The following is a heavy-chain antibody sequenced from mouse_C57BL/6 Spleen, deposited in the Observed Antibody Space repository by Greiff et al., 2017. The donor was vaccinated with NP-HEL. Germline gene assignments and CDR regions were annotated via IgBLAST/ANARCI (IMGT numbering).Heavy chain of an antibody. J-gene: IGHJ3*01. D-gene: IGHD1-1*02. Sequence: QVQLQQPGAELVKPGASVKVSCKASGYTFTSYWMHWVKQRPGQGLEWIGRIHPSDSDTNYNQKFKGKATLTVDKSSSTAYMQLSSLTSEDSAVYYCAIENYVPIKSPFAYWGQGTLVTVSA. CDR1: GYTFTSYW. V-gene: IGHV1-74*01. CDR3: AIENYVPIKSPFAY. CDR2: IHPSDSDT.